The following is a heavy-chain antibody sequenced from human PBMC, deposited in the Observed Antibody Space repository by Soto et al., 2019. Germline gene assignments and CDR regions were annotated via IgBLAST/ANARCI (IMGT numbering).Heavy chain of an antibody. J-gene: IGHJ6*02. Sequence: SETLSLTCAVYGGSFSGYYWSWIRQPPGKGLEWIGEINHSGSTNYNPSLKSRVTISVDTSKNQFSLKLSSVTAADTAVYYCARVWSGYYGYYYYGMDVWGQGTTVTSP. CDR1: GGSFSGYY. CDR3: ARVWSGYYGYYYYGMDV. CDR2: INHSGST. D-gene: IGHD3-3*01. V-gene: IGHV4-34*01.